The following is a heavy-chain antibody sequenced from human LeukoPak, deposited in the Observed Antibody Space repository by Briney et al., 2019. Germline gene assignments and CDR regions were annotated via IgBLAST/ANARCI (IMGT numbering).Heavy chain of an antibody. Sequence: GGSLRLSCAASGFTFSSYWMSWVRQAPGKGLEWVSVIYSGGSTYYADSVKGRFTISRDNSKNTLYLQMNSLRAEDTAVYYCAKDYYGSGSSNFDYWGQGTLVTVSS. V-gene: IGHV3-53*01. J-gene: IGHJ4*02. CDR1: GFTFSSYW. CDR3: AKDYYGSGSSNFDY. D-gene: IGHD3-10*01. CDR2: IYSGGST.